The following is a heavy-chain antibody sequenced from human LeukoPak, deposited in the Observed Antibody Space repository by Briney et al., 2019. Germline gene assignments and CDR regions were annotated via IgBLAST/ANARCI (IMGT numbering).Heavy chain of an antibody. CDR2: IYYSGST. Sequence: PSETLSLACTVSGASISTRSNYWGWICQPPGKGLEWIGSIYYSGSTYFNPSLQSRVTLSVDTSNSQFFLKLNSVTAADTAVYYCVRDYGDYARQYYYGMDVWGQGTTVTVSS. CDR1: GASISTRSNY. CDR3: VRDYGDYARQYYYGMDV. D-gene: IGHD4-17*01. V-gene: IGHV4-39*01. J-gene: IGHJ6*02.